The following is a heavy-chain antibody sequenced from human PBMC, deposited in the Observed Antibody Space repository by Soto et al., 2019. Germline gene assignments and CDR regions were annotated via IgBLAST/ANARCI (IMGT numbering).Heavy chain of an antibody. D-gene: IGHD3-10*01. Sequence: SETLSLTCTVSGGSISSGDYYWTWVRQPPGKGLEWIGNIFHSGSTYYTPSLQSRVTISLDTSKNHFSLKLSSVTPADTAVYYCARDRYYGSGTYYNFYSGMDVWGQGTTVTVSS. J-gene: IGHJ6*02. CDR3: ARDRYYGSGTYYNFYSGMDV. CDR2: IFHSGST. CDR1: GGSISSGDYY. V-gene: IGHV4-30-4*01.